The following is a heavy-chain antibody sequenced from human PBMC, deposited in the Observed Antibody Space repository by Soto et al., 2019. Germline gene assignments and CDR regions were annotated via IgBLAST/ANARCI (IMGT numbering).Heavy chain of an antibody. V-gene: IGHV1-18*01. D-gene: IGHD3-3*01. CDR2: ISAYNGNT. Sequence: GASVKVSCKASGYTFTSYGISWVRQAPGQGLEWMGWISAYNGNTNYAQKLQGRVTMTTDTSTSTAYMELRSLRSDDTAVYYCARSSGLFGVVMAPPNYWGQGTLVTVSS. CDR3: ARSSGLFGVVMAPPNY. CDR1: GYTFTSYG. J-gene: IGHJ4*02.